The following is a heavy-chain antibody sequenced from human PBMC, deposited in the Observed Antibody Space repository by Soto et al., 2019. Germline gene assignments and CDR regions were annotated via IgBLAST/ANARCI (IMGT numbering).Heavy chain of an antibody. CDR2: ISWNSGSI. D-gene: IGHD6-19*01. V-gene: IGHV3-9*01. Sequence: EVQLVESGGGLVQPGRSLRLSCAASGFTFDDYAMHWVRQAPGKGLEWVSGISWNSGSIGYADSVKGRFTISRDNAKNSLYLQMNSLRAEDTALYYCAKGSGSGQFDYWGQGTLVTVSS. CDR3: AKGSGSGQFDY. CDR1: GFTFDDYA. J-gene: IGHJ4*02.